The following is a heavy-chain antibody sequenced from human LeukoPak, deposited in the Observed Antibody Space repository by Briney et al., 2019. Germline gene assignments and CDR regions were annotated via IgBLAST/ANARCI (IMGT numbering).Heavy chain of an antibody. Sequence: SETLSLTCTVSGGSISRGDYYWSWIRPPPGKGLEWIGYIYYSGSTYYNPSLKSRVTISVDTSKNQFSLKLSSVTAADTAVYYWARVRVVPAATVDYWGQGTLVTVSS. CDR1: GGSISRGDYY. CDR2: IYYSGST. J-gene: IGHJ4*02. CDR3: ARVRVVPAATVDY. V-gene: IGHV4-30-4*08. D-gene: IGHD2-2*01.